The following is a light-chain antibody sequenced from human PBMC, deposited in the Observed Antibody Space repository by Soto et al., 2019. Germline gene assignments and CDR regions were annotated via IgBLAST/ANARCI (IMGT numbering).Light chain of an antibody. CDR2: GAT. V-gene: IGKV3D-20*02. CDR1: QSVINSF. CDR3: QQRTNWPPT. Sequence: EIVLTQSPGTLSLSPGERATLSCRASQSVINSFLAWYQQKPGQAPRLLIYGATSRATGIPARFSGSGSGTDFTLTISSLQPEDFAVYYCQQRTNWPPTCGQGTKVDIK. J-gene: IGKJ1*01.